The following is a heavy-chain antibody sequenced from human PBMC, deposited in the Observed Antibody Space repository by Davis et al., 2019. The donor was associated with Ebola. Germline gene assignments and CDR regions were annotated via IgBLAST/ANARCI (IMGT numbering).Heavy chain of an antibody. V-gene: IGHV1-2*06. CDR2: INPNSGGT. CDR1: GYTFTNYG. CDR3: ARVGVLAAAGTFDY. J-gene: IGHJ4*02. D-gene: IGHD6-13*01. Sequence: ASVKVSCKASGYTFTNYGITWVRQAPGQGLEWMGRINPNSGGTNYAQKFQGRVTMTRDTSISTAYMELSRLRSDDTAVYYCARVGVLAAAGTFDYWGQGTLVTVSS.